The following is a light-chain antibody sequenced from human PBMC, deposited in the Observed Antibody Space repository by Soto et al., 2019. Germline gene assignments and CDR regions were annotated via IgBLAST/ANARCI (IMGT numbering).Light chain of an antibody. V-gene: IGKV1-5*01. CDR2: DAS. Sequence: DIQMAQSPSTLPASVGDRVIITCLASQTISTWVVWYQHKTGRAPTLLIYDASSLESGVPSRFSGGGSGTEFTLTISSLQPDDFATYYCNQYHTYSTFGQGTKVDIK. CDR3: NQYHTYST. J-gene: IGKJ1*01. CDR1: QTISTW.